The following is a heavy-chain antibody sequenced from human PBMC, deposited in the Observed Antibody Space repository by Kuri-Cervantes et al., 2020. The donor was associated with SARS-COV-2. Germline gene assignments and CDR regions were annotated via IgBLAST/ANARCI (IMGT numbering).Heavy chain of an antibody. CDR3: ASSRASMITFGGVIDNFDY. CDR2: IYTSGST. D-gene: IGHD3-16*02. Sequence: SETLSLTCTVSGGSISSGSYYWSWIRQPAGKGLEWIGRIYTSGSTNYNPSLKSRVIISVDTSKNQFSLKLSSVTAADTAVYYCASSRASMITFGGVIDNFDYWGQGTLVTVSS. J-gene: IGHJ4*02. V-gene: IGHV4-61*02. CDR1: GGSISSGSYY.